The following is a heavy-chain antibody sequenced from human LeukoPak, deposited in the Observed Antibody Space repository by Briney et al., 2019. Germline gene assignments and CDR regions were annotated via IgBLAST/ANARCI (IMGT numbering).Heavy chain of an antibody. CDR2: ISSSGSTI. CDR1: GFTFSSYE. D-gene: IGHD1-1*01. V-gene: IGHV3-48*03. CDR3: AKDHEWGRTTGNRGKGY. J-gene: IGHJ4*02. Sequence: RTGGSLRLSCAASGFTFSSYEMNWVRQAPGKGLEWVSYISSSGSTIYYADSVKGRFTISRDNSKNTLYLQMNSLRAEDTAVYYCAKDHEWGRTTGNRGKGYWGQGTLVTVSS.